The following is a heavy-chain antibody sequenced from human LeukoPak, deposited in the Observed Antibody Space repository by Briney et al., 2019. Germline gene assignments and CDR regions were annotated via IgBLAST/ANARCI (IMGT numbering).Heavy chain of an antibody. CDR3: AKGYGSGNYYNPY. J-gene: IGHJ4*02. V-gene: IGHV3-64*04. CDR1: GFTFSTYA. Sequence: PGGSLRLSCSASGFTFSTYAMHWVRQAPGKGLKDVSAISSNGGSTYYADSVKGRFTISRDNSKNTLYLHMNSLTTEDTALYYCAKGYGSGNYYNPYWGQGTLVTVSS. CDR2: ISSNGGST. D-gene: IGHD3-10*01.